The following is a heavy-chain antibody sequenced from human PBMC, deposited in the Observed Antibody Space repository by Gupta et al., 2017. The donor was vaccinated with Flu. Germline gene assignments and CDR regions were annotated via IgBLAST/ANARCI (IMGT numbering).Heavy chain of an antibody. CDR2: IYWDDDK. Sequence: GVGWIRQPPGKALEWLAFIYWDDDKGYNTSRRSRLTITKDTSRNQAGLTMTNMDPVDTGKYYCAHRRTHNRYWNEGLFDDGGQGAMVTVAS. CDR3: AHRRTHNRYWNEGLFDD. V-gene: IGHV2-5*02. D-gene: IGHD1-1*01. J-gene: IGHJ4*02. CDR1: G.